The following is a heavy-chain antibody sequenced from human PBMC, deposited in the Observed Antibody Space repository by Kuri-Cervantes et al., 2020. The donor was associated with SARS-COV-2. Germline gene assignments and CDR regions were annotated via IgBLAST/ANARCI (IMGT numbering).Heavy chain of an antibody. CDR2: ILPILDAA. CDR3: AREWTDPIEMTTPTHFDY. J-gene: IGHJ4*02. V-gene: IGHV1-69*13. CDR1: GGTFSNHA. Sequence: SVKVSCKSSGGTFSNHAISWVRQAPGQGLEWMGGILPILDAANYAQKFQGRVAITADESTSTAYMELSSLRSEDTAVYYCAREWTDPIEMTTPTHFDYWGQGTLVTVSS. D-gene: IGHD5-24*01.